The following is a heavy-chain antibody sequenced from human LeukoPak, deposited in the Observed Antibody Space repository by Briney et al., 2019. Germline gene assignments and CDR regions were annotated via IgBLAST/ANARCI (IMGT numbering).Heavy chain of an antibody. V-gene: IGHV4-38-2*01. CDR1: GYSISSGYY. CDR3: ARVGLGGISFFDP. Sequence: SETLSLTCAVSGYSISSGYYWGWIRQPPGKGLESIGSMYHSGNTYYNPSLKSRVTISIDTSKNQFSLKLSSVAAADTAVYYCARVGLGGISFFDPWGQGTLVTVSS. CDR2: MYHSGNT. D-gene: IGHD4-23*01. J-gene: IGHJ5*02.